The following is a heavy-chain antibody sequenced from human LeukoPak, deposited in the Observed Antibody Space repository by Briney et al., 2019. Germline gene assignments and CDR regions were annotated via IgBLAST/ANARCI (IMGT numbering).Heavy chain of an antibody. CDR1: GFTFSNCG. CDR3: AKDERGYEAS. CDR2: ISDSGGAT. J-gene: IGHJ5*02. D-gene: IGHD5-12*01. V-gene: IGHV3-23*01. Sequence: GGSLRLSCAASGFTFSNCGMSWVRQAPGKGLEWVSTISDSGGATHYADSVKGRFTISRDNSRNTLYLQMNSLRADDTAVYYCAKDERGYEASWGQGTLVTVSS.